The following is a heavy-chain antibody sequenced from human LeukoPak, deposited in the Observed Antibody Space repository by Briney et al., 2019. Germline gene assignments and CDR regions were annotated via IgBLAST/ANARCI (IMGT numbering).Heavy chain of an antibody. J-gene: IGHJ6*02. CDR1: GGSISSYY. Sequence: SETLSLTCTVSGGSISSYYWSWIRQPPGKGLEWIGYIYYSGSTNYNPSLKSRVTISVDTSKNQFSLKLSSVTAADTAVYYRARSGAGFGYYYYGMDVWGQGTTVTVSS. V-gene: IGHV4-59*01. CDR2: IYYSGST. D-gene: IGHD3-10*01. CDR3: ARSGAGFGYYYYGMDV.